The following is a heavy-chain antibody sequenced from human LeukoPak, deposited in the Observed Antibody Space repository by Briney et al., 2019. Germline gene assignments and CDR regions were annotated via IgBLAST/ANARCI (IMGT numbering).Heavy chain of an antibody. CDR1: GGSISSYY. V-gene: IGHV4-4*07. Sequence: SSETLSLTCTVSGGSISSYYWSWIRQPAGKGLEWIGRIYTSGSTNYNPSLKSRVTMSVDTSKNQFSLKLSSVTAADTAVYYCARAKRYRYYDSSGYSSESDWLDPWGQGTLVTVSS. D-gene: IGHD3-22*01. CDR2: IYTSGST. CDR3: ARAKRYRYYDSSGYSSESDWLDP. J-gene: IGHJ5*02.